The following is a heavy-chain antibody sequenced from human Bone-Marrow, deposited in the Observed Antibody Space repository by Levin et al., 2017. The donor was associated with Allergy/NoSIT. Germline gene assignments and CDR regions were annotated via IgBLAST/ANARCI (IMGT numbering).Heavy chain of an antibody. CDR2: VYYSGST. Sequence: ESLKISCTVSGGSISSYYWSWIRQPPGKGLEWIGHVYYSGSTNYNPSLKSRVTISADTSQNQFSLKLRTVTAADTAVYYGATTMVRGVNFDYWGQGTLVTVSS. J-gene: IGHJ4*02. V-gene: IGHV4-59*01. CDR1: GGSISSYY. CDR3: ATTMVRGVNFDY. D-gene: IGHD3-10*01.